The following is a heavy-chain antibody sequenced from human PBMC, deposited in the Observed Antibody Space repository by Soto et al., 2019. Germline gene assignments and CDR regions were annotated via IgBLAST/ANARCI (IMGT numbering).Heavy chain of an antibody. D-gene: IGHD6-19*01. Sequence: QVQLVESGGGEVQPGRSLRLSCAASGFTFNTYGMHWVRQAPGKGLVWVAVIWYDGSNNYYADSVKGRFTISRDNSKNTLYLEMNSLRPEDTAVYDCARGGYSAGWTYSMEVWGQGTTVTVS. CDR3: ARGGYSAGWTYSMEV. J-gene: IGHJ6*02. CDR2: IWYDGSNN. V-gene: IGHV3-33*01. CDR1: GFTFNTYG.